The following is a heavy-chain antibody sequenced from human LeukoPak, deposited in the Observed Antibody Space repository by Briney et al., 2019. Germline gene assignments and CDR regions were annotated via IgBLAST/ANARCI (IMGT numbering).Heavy chain of an antibody. CDR1: GYTFTSYG. CDR2: ISAYNGNT. J-gene: IGHJ4*02. D-gene: IGHD3-10*01. Sequence: GASVKVSCKASGYTFTSYGINWVRQAPGQGLEWMGWISAYNGNTNYAQKLQGRVTMTTDTSTSTAYMELRSLRSDDTAVYYCARVGRLLWFGEFPDFDYWGQGTLVTVSS. CDR3: ARVGRLLWFGEFPDFDY. V-gene: IGHV1-18*01.